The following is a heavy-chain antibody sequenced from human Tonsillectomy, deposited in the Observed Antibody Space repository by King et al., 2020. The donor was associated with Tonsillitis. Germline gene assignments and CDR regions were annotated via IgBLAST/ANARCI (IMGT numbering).Heavy chain of an antibody. Sequence: QLVQSGAEVKKPGSSVKVSCKASGGTFSSYAISWVRQAPGQGLEWMGGIIPIFGTANYAQKFQGRVTITADESTSTAYMELSSLRSEATAGYYCATSSVIVVVVAASFSLDYWGQGTLVTVSS. CDR2: IIPIFGTA. V-gene: IGHV1-69*01. CDR1: GGTFSSYA. CDR3: ATSSVIVVVVAASFSLDY. J-gene: IGHJ4*02. D-gene: IGHD2-15*01.